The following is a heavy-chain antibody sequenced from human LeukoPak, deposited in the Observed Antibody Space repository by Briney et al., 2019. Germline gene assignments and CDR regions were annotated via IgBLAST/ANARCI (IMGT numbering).Heavy chain of an antibody. D-gene: IGHD1-26*01. CDR3: ARNASDSGTSYFDY. CDR2: IYYSRST. V-gene: IGHV4-39*01. CDR1: GGSISSSTYY. Sequence: SETLSLTCTVSGGSISSSTYYWGWIRQPPGKGLEWIGSIYYSRSTSYNPSLKSRVTMSVDTSKNQFSLKLDSVTAADTAVYYCARNASDSGTSYFDYWGQGTLVTVSS. J-gene: IGHJ4*02.